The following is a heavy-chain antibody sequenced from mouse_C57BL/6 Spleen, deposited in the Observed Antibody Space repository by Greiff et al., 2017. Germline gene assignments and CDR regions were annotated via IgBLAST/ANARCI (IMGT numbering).Heavy chain of an antibody. CDR1: GYTFTSYW. D-gene: IGHD4-1*01. CDR3: AREGGNWDNHFDY. J-gene: IGHJ2*01. V-gene: IGHV1-53*01. Sequence: QVQLQQPGTELVKPGASVKLSCKASGYTFTSYWMHWVKQRPGQGLEWIGNINPSNGGTNYNEKFKSKATLTVDKSSSTAYMQLSSLTSADSAVYYCAREGGNWDNHFDYWGQGTTLTVSS. CDR2: INPSNGGT.